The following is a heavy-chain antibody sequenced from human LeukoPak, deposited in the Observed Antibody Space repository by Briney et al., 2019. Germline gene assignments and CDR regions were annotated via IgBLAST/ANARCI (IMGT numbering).Heavy chain of an antibody. CDR2: INPSGGST. CDR1: GYTFTSYY. Sequence: VASVKVSCKAFGYTFTSYYMHWVRQAPGQGLEWMGIINPSGGSTSYAQKLQGRVTMTTDTSTSTAYMELRSLRSDDTAVYYCARDGYRGWGQGTLVTVST. D-gene: IGHD2-2*02. V-gene: IGHV1-46*01. J-gene: IGHJ4*02. CDR3: ARDGYRG.